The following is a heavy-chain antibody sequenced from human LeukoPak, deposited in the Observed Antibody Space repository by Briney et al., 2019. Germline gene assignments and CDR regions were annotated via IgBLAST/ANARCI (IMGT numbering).Heavy chain of an antibody. Sequence: GGSLRVSCAASGFTFSSYAMNWVRQAPGKGLEWVSYISSSGSTIYYADSVKGRFTISRDNAKNSLYLQMNSLRAEDTAVYYCAKFGAVADFDYWGQGTLVTVSS. CDR2: ISSSGSTI. CDR3: AKFGAVADFDY. CDR1: GFTFSSYA. V-gene: IGHV3-48*03. D-gene: IGHD6-19*01. J-gene: IGHJ4*02.